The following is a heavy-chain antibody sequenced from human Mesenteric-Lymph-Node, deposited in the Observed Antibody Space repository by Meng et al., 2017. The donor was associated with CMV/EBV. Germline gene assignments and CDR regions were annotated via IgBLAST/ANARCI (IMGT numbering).Heavy chain of an antibody. CDR2: INDSGNT. D-gene: IGHD6-13*01. V-gene: IGHV4-61*01. J-gene: IGHJ5*02. CDR3: ARAFIAAAASGDWFDP. CDR1: GGSVSSGSYY. Sequence: SETLSLTCTVSGGSVSSGSYYWSWIRQPPGKGLEWIGEINDSGNTNYNPSLKGRLSISVDTSRKQFSLILRSVTAADTAVYYCARAFIAAAASGDWFDPWGQGTLVTVSS.